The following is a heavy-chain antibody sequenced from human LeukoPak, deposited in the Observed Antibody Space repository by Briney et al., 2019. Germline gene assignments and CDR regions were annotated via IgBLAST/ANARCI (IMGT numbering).Heavy chain of an antibody. CDR2: MNPNRGNT. V-gene: IGHV1-8*01. CDR3: ARGHIAVAGNPIGLYYGMDV. J-gene: IGHJ6*02. D-gene: IGHD6-19*01. Sequence: ASVKVSCKASGYTFTSYDINWVRQATGQGLEWMGWMNPNRGNTGYAQKFQGRVTMTRNTSISTAYMELSSLRSEDTAVYYCARGHIAVAGNPIGLYYGMDVWGQGTTVTASS. CDR1: GYTFTSYD.